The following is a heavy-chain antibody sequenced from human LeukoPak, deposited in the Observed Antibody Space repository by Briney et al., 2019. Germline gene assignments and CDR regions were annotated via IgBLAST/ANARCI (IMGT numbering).Heavy chain of an antibody. CDR2: IYPGNSDT. CDR1: GYSFTSYW. D-gene: IGHD4-17*01. J-gene: IGHJ4*02. CDR3: ARHDGWSLYYSDY. Sequence: GECLKISCKASGYSFTSYWIGWVRQMPGKGLEWMGIIYPGNSDTRYSPSFQGQVTISADKSISTAYLQWSSLKASDTAMYYCARHDGWSLYYSDYCGQGTLVTVSS. V-gene: IGHV5-51*01.